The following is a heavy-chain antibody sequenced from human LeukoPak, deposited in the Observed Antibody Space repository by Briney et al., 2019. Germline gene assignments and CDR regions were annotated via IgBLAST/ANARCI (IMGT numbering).Heavy chain of an antibody. J-gene: IGHJ4*02. V-gene: IGHV3-23*01. CDR1: GFTFSSYS. D-gene: IGHD1-26*01. CDR2: ISDDSSNT. Sequence: GGSLRLSCVASGFTFSSYSMNWVRQAPGKGLDWVSSISDDSSNTYSADSVKGRFTISRDNSSNTLYLQMNSLRAEDTAVYYCAKGSGLDYWGRGTLVTVSS. CDR3: AKGSGLDY.